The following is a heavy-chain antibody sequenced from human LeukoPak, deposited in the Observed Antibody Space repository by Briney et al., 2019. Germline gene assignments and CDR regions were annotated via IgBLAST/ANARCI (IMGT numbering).Heavy chain of an antibody. J-gene: IGHJ6*03. D-gene: IGHD3-3*01. CDR3: ATGAPPAIFGYYYMDV. CDR1: GYTLTELS. Sequence: GASVKVSCKVSGYTLTELSMHWVRQAPGKGLEWMGGFDPEDGETIYAQKFQGRVTMTEDTSTDTAYMELSSLRSEDTAVYYCATGAPPAIFGYYYMDVWGKGTTVTVSS. CDR2: FDPEDGET. V-gene: IGHV1-24*01.